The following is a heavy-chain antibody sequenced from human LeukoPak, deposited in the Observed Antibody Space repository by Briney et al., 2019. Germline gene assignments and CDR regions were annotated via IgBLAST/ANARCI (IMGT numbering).Heavy chain of an antibody. CDR3: ARVRNREDGMDV. CDR2: IYYSGST. Sequence: SETLSLTCTVSGGSISSYYWSWIRQPPGKGLEWIGYIYYSGSTNYNPSLKSRVTISVDTSKNQFSLKLSSVTAADTAVYYCARVRNREDGMDVWGQGTTVTVSS. CDR1: GGSISSYY. D-gene: IGHD1-14*01. V-gene: IGHV4-59*12. J-gene: IGHJ6*02.